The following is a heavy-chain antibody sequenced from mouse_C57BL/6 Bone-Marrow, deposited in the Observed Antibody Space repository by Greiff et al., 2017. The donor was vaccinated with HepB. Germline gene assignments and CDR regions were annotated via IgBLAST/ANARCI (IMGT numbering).Heavy chain of an antibody. V-gene: IGHV5-9-1*02. D-gene: IGHD1-1*01. Sequence: EVKLVESGEGLVKPGGSLKLSCAASGFTFSSYAMSWVRQTPEKRLEWVAYISSGGDYIYYADTVKGRFTISRDKARNTLYLQLSSLKSEDTAMYYCTRDYGSSYWYFDVWGTGTTVTVSS. CDR2: ISSGGDYI. CDR3: TRDYGSSYWYFDV. J-gene: IGHJ1*03. CDR1: GFTFSSYA.